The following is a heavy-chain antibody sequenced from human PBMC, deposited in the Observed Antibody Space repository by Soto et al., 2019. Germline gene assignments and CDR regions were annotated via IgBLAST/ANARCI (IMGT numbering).Heavy chain of an antibody. D-gene: IGHD1-20*01. CDR3: AKDIWNPGDYYYYGMDV. J-gene: IGHJ6*02. Sequence: QVQLVQSGAEVKKPGSSVKVSCKASGGTFSSYAISWVRQAPGQGLEWMGGIIPIFGTANYAQKFQGRVTITADKSTSTAYMELSSLRSEDTAVYYCAKDIWNPGDYYYYGMDVWGQGTTVTVSS. V-gene: IGHV1-69*06. CDR1: GGTFSSYA. CDR2: IIPIFGTA.